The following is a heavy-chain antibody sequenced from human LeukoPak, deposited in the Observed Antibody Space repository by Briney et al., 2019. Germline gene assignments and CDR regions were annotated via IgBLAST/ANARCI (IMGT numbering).Heavy chain of an antibody. D-gene: IGHD3-10*01. CDR2: MYSSGST. V-gene: IGHV4-39*07. CDR3: ARRRTYYYGSGSYYNRAAYFDY. J-gene: IGHJ4*02. CDR1: GGSISITSYY. Sequence: SETLSLTCTVSGGSISITSYYWGWIRQPPGKGLEWIGSMYSSGSTYYNPSLKSRVTISVDTSKNQFSLKLSSVTAADTAVYYCARRRTYYYGSGSYYNRAAYFDYWGQGTLVTVSS.